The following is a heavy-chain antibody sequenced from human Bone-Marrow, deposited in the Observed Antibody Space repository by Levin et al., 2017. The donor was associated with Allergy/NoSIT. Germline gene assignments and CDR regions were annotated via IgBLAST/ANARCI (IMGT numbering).Heavy chain of an antibody. D-gene: IGHD6-19*01. Sequence: PGGSLRLSCAASGFTVSNNHMTWVRQAPGKGLEWVSLIYTGGSTFYGDSVKGRFTISRDNSKNTLYLQMNNLRADATAVYYCARDLQWRGHGMDVWGQGSTVAVSS. CDR1: GFTVSNNH. J-gene: IGHJ6*02. CDR2: IYTGGST. CDR3: ARDLQWRGHGMDV. V-gene: IGHV3-53*01.